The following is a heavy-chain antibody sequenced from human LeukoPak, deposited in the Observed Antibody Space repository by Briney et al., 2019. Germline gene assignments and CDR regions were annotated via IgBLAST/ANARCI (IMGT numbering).Heavy chain of an antibody. J-gene: IGHJ4*02. CDR2: MNPNSGNT. CDR3: ARDFRVTGPFDY. Sequence: ASVKVSCKASGYTFTSYDINWVRQATGQGLEWMGWMNPNSGNTGYAQKFQGRVTMTRNTSISTAYMELSSLRSEDTAVYYCARDFRVTGPFDYWGQGTLVTVSS. CDR1: GYTFTSYD. D-gene: IGHD4-11*01. V-gene: IGHV1-8*01.